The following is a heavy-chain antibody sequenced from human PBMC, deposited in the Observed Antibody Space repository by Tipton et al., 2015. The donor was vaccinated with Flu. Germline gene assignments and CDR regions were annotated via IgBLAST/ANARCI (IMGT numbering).Heavy chain of an antibody. Sequence: GSLRLSCAASGITFTNTWMNWVRQATGKGLQWVGRIKSKTDGGTADYAAPVKGRFTISRDSSKNTLHLQMNSLRAEDTAVYYCARDRAQGYYNYRGMDVWGQGTTVTVSS. J-gene: IGHJ6*02. CDR3: ARDRAQGYYNYRGMDV. CDR1: GITFTNTW. D-gene: IGHD3-10*01. V-gene: IGHV3-15*01. CDR2: IKSKTDGGTA.